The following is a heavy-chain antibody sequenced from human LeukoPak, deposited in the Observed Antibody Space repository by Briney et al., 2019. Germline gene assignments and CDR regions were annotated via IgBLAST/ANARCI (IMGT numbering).Heavy chain of an antibody. CDR1: GGSISGYY. Sequence: SETLSLTCTVSGGSISGYYWSCIRQPAGKGLEWIGRVYASGSTNYNPSLKSRVTMSADTSKNQFSLKVNSVTAADTAVYYCAKEGMIRGVIDYWGQGALVTVSS. CDR2: VYASGST. D-gene: IGHD3-10*01. CDR3: AKEGMIRGVIDY. J-gene: IGHJ4*02. V-gene: IGHV4-4*07.